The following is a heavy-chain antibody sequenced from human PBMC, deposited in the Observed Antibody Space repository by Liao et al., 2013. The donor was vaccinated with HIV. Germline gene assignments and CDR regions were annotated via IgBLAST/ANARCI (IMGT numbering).Heavy chain of an antibody. CDR1: GGSISSYY. CDR3: ARGGGSYEFDF. D-gene: IGHD5-24*01. J-gene: IGHJ4*02. V-gene: IGHV4-4*07. Sequence: QVHLQESGPGLVKPSETLSLTCTVSGGSISSYYWSWIRQPAGKGLEWIGRVYGSGSTDYNPSLKSRVTMSLDRSKNHFSLRLRSVTAADTAIYYCARGGGSYEFDFWGQGNLVTVSS. CDR2: VYGSGST.